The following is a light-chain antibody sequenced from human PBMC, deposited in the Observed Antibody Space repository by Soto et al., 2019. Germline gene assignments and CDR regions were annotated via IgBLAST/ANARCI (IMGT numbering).Light chain of an antibody. CDR3: CSYAGSTTWV. CDR1: SSDIGSYNL. J-gene: IGLJ3*02. Sequence: QSVLTQPASVSGSPGQSVTISCSGSSSDIGSYNLVSWYQHHPGEAPKLIIYEGNKRPSGVSKRFSASKSGNTASLTVSGLQAGDEADYYCCSYAGSTTWVFGGGTKLTVL. CDR2: EGN. V-gene: IGLV2-23*01.